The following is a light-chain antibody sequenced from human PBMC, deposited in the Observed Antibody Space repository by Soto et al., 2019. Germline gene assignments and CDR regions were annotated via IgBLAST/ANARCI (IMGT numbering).Light chain of an antibody. CDR1: NSDVGGYNY. V-gene: IGLV2-14*01. Sequence: QSALTQPASVSGSPGQSIAISCTGTNSDVGGYNYVSWYQQFPGKAPQLLIYEVSVRPSGISNRFSGSKSGNTASLTISGLQAVDEADYYCCSYAGSSTPVVFGGGTKVTVL. CDR2: EVS. CDR3: CSYAGSSTPVV. J-gene: IGLJ2*01.